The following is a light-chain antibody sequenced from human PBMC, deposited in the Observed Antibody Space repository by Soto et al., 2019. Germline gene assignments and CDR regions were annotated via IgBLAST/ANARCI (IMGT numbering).Light chain of an antibody. J-gene: IGLJ3*02. CDR3: ETWDSNTHV. CDR1: SGHSSYI. V-gene: IGLV4-60*02. CDR2: LEGSGSY. Sequence: QSVLTQSSSASASLGSSVKLTCTLSSGHSSYIIAWHQQQPGKAPRYLMKLEGSGSYNKGSGVPDRVSGSSSGADRYLTSANLQFADEADYYCETWDSNTHVFGGGTKLTVL.